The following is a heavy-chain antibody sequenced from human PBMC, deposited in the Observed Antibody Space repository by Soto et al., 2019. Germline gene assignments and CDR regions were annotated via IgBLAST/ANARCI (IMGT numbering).Heavy chain of an antibody. CDR3: AKDPRVGASAAEYFQH. J-gene: IGHJ1*01. CDR1: GFTLSIYA. D-gene: IGHD1-26*01. V-gene: IGHV3-23*01. CDR2: INTNGGST. Sequence: EVQLLESGGGLVQPGGSLRLSCAASGFTLSIYAMTWVRQAPGKGLEWVSSINTNGGSTFYADSVKGRFTISRDHSENTVDLQMNSLRVEDTAIYYCAKDPRVGASAAEYFQHWGQGTLVSVSS.